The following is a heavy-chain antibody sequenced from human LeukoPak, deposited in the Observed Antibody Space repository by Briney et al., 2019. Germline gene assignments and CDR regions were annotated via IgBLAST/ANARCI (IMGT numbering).Heavy chain of an antibody. CDR1: EGSISNSDYY. V-gene: IGHV4-61*08. CDR2: IYYSGST. Sequence: SETLSLTCTVSEGSISNSDYYWAWIRQPPGKGLEWIGYIYYSGSTNYNPSLTTRVTMSVDTSKTQITLRLSSVTAADTAVYYCAREEGIAAAGALEYWGQGIPVTVSS. CDR3: AREEGIAAAGALEY. D-gene: IGHD6-13*01. J-gene: IGHJ4*02.